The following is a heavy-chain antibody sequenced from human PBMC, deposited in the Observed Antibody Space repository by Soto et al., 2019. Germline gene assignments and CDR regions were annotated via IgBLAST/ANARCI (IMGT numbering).Heavy chain of an antibody. CDR1: GFTFNYYA. V-gene: IGHV3-23*01. D-gene: IGHD2-8*01. Sequence: EVQLLESGGGLVQPGGSLRLSCAASGFTFNYYAMSWVRQAPGKGLEWVSGISGSGDGAYYADSVKGRFTISRDQSQRTLHLQMNSLRAEDTAVYYCTKEGLSRIMDFDHWGQGTLVTVSS. CDR2: ISGSGDGA. CDR3: TKEGLSRIMDFDH. J-gene: IGHJ4*02.